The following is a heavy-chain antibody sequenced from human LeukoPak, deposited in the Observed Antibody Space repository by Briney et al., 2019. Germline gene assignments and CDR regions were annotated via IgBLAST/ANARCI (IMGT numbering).Heavy chain of an antibody. V-gene: IGHV3-11*01. CDR1: GFTFSDYN. J-gene: IGHJ6*03. Sequence: PGGSLRLSCAASGFTFSDYNMRWIRQAPGKGLEWVSSISRSGSTKYYADSVKGRFTISRDNSKNTLYLQMNSLRAEDTAVYYCAKDDGGSYYIYYYYMDVWGKGTTVTISS. D-gene: IGHD1-26*01. CDR2: ISRSGSTK. CDR3: AKDDGGSYYIYYYYMDV.